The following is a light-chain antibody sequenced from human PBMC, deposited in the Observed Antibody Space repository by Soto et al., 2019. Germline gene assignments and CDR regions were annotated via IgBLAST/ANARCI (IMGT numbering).Light chain of an antibody. V-gene: IGKV1-13*02. J-gene: IGKJ4*01. CDR1: QGISSA. CDR3: QQFNRYTSRVT. Sequence: AIQLTQSPSSLSASVGDRVTITCRASQGISSALAWYQQKPGKAPRLLIYDASSLESGVPSRFRGSGSGTDFTLTISSLQPEDFATYYCQQFNRYTSRVTFGGGTKVEIK. CDR2: DAS.